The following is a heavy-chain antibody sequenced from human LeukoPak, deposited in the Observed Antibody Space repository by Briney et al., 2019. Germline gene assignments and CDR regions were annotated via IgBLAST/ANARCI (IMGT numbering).Heavy chain of an antibody. J-gene: IGHJ3*02. CDR3: AKVGISSKSAFDI. CDR1: GFTFSTHG. D-gene: IGHD2-2*01. CDR2: IRYDGSNK. V-gene: IGHV3-30*02. Sequence: GGSLRLSCAASGFTFSTHGMNWVRQGPGKGLEWVAFIRYDGSNKYYADSVKGRFTISRDNSKNTLYLQMNSLRAEDTAVYYCAKVGISSKSAFDIWGQGTMVTVSS.